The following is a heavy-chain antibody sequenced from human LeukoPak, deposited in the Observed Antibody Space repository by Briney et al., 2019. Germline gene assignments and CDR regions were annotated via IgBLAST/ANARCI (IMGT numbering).Heavy chain of an antibody. V-gene: IGHV4-59*01. CDR1: GGSMTTYY. Sequence: PSETLSLTCTVSGGSMTTYYWSWIREAPGKGLEWVGNIHYSGRTNYNPSPKSRVTISVDTSKNQFSLKLRSVTAADTAVYYCARDNPTMITPSEYWGQGTLVTVSP. CDR3: ARDNPTMITPSEY. CDR2: IHYSGRT. D-gene: IGHD3-16*01. J-gene: IGHJ4*02.